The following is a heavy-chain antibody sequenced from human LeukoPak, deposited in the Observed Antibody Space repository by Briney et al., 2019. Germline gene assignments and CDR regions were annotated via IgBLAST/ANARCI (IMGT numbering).Heavy chain of an antibody. D-gene: IGHD5-24*01. J-gene: IGHJ4*02. CDR2: ISGSGGST. V-gene: IGHV3-23*01. CDR1: RFTFSSYG. CDR3: AKGVGDGYNYYFDY. Sequence: GGSLRLSCSASRFTFSSYGMTWVRQAPGKGLEWVSAISGSGGSTYYADSVKGRFTISRDNSKNTLYLQMNSLRAEDTAVYYCAKGVGDGYNYYFDYWGQGTLVTVSS.